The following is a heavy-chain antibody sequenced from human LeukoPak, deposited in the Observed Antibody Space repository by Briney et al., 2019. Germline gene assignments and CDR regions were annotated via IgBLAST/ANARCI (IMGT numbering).Heavy chain of an antibody. J-gene: IGHJ4*02. D-gene: IGHD5-24*01. V-gene: IGHV1-24*01. CDR1: GHSLTEVA. Sequence: ASVRVSCRGSGHSLTEVAVHWVRQAPGKGLEWVGGFDLENGKAVYAQKFHKRVTMIEDTSADTAHMDLSGLTYDDTAVYYCATFRAGKGQFFDYWGQGTLVTVSS. CDR3: ATFRAGKGQFFDY. CDR2: FDLENGKA.